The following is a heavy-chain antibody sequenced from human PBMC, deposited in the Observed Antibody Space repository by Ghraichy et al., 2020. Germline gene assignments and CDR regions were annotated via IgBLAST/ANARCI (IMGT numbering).Heavy chain of an antibody. D-gene: IGHD3-3*01. CDR2: IYYSGST. Sequence: SETLSLTCTVSGGSISSSSYYWGWIRQPPGKGLEWIGSIYYSGSTYYNPSLKSRVTISVDTSKNQFSLKLSSVTAADTAVYYCARQVTEWGEAFDIWGQGTMVTVSS. CDR3: ARQVTEWGEAFDI. V-gene: IGHV4-39*01. J-gene: IGHJ3*02. CDR1: GGSISSSSYY.